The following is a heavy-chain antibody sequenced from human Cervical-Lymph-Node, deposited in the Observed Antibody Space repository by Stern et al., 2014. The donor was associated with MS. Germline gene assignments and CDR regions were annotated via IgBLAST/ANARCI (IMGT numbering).Heavy chain of an antibody. Sequence: EVQLLESGGGLVQPGRSLRLSCAASGFTFDDYAMHWVRQAPGKGLEWVSGISWNSGSIGYADSVKGRFTISRDNAKNSLYLQMNSLRAEDTALYYCAKDDYYGSGSYPLGMDVWGQGTTVTVSS. V-gene: IGHV3-9*01. CDR1: GFTFDDYA. D-gene: IGHD3-10*01. CDR3: AKDDYYGSGSYPLGMDV. CDR2: ISWNSGSI. J-gene: IGHJ6*02.